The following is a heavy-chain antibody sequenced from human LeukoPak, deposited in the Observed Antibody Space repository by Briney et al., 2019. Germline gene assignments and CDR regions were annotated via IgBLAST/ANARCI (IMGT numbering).Heavy chain of an antibody. V-gene: IGHV4-39*02. J-gene: IGHJ4*02. D-gene: IGHD2-21*02. CDR2: IYYSGTT. CDR3: ARGVTQ. CDR1: GGSISSSYKY. Sequence: SETLSLTCTVSGGSISSSYKYWGWVRQPPGRGLEWIGTIYYSGTTYYNPSLRSRVTISVDTSKNHLSLKLTSVTAADTAVYFCARGVTQWGQGTLVTVSS.